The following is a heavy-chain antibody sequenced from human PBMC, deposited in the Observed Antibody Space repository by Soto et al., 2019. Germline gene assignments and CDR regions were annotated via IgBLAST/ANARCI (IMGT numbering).Heavy chain of an antibody. Sequence: QVQLQESGPGLVKPSQTLSLTCTVSCGSISIGGYYWSWIRQHPGQGLEWIGYIYYSGGTYYIPSLKSRVTISVDTSENQFSLRLSSVTAADTAVYYCARKDSGYADYMDVWGKGTKVTVSS. CDR1: CGSISIGGYY. CDR2: IYYSGGT. CDR3: ARKDSGYADYMDV. V-gene: IGHV4-31*03. D-gene: IGHD5-12*01. J-gene: IGHJ6*03.